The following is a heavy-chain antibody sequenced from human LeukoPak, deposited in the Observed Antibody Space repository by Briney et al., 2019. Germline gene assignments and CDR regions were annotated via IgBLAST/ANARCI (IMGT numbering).Heavy chain of an antibody. CDR3: ARGTSPKGMGGRRFDY. D-gene: IGHD1-26*01. V-gene: IGHV4-34*01. J-gene: IGHJ4*02. CDR2: IIHSGST. Sequence: PSETLSLTCAVYGGSFSGYYWSWIRQPPGKGLEWIGEIIHSGSTNYNPSLKSRVTISVDTSKNQFSLKLSSVTAADTAVYYCARGTSPKGMGGRRFDYWGQGTLVTVSS. CDR1: GGSFSGYY.